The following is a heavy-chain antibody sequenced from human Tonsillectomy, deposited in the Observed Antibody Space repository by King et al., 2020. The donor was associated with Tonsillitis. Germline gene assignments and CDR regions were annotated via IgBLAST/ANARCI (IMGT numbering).Heavy chain of an antibody. CDR3: ARETYYYDSSGYYVGDGIDY. CDR2: ISYDGSTK. J-gene: IGHJ4*02. Sequence: QLVQSGGGVVQPGRSLGLSCAASGFTFNNYAMHWVRQAPGKGLEWVAVISYDGSTKYYADSVKGRFTISRDNSKNTLYLQMNSLRAEDTAVYYCARETYYYDSSGYYVGDGIDYWGQGTLVTVSS. V-gene: IGHV3-30*04. D-gene: IGHD3-22*01. CDR1: GFTFNNYA.